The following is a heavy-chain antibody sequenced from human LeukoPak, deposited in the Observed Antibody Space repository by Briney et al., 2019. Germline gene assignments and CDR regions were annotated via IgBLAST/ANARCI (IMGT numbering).Heavy chain of an antibody. CDR1: GYFINSGYY. D-gene: IGHD3-10*01. Sequence: SETLSLTCAVSGYFINSGYYWGWIRQPPGTGLEWIGSIYHSGSTYYNPSLKSRVTISIDTSKNQFSLRLSSVTAADTAVYYCARGGYGSGDYWGQGTLVTVS. CDR3: ARGGYGSGDY. CDR2: IYHSGST. V-gene: IGHV4-38-2*01. J-gene: IGHJ4*02.